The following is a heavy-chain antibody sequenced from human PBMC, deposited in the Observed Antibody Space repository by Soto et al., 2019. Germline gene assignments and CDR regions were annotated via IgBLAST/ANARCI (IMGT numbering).Heavy chain of an antibody. V-gene: IGHV3-21*01. Sequence: PGGSLRLSCAASGFTFSSYSMHWVRQAPGKGLEWVSSISSSSSYIYYADSVKGRFTISRDNAKNSLYLQMNSLRAEDTAVYYCARDILEQQLVFESPWGQGTLVTVSS. CDR2: ISSSSSYI. CDR3: ARDILEQQLVFESP. CDR1: GFTFSSYS. J-gene: IGHJ5*02. D-gene: IGHD6-13*01.